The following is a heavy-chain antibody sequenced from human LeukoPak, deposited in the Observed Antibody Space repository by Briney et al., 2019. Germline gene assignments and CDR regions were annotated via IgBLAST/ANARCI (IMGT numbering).Heavy chain of an antibody. Sequence: GASVKVSCKASGYSFSRYGISWVRQVPGQGLEWMGWISPNGDINRAQKFQGRVTMTRYTSTNTAYMEMKSLTSDDTAVYYCAGTLRRFLEWSYFDYWGQGTLVTVSS. D-gene: IGHD3-3*01. CDR3: AGTLRRFLEWSYFDY. CDR2: ISPNGDI. CDR1: GYSFSRYG. J-gene: IGHJ4*02. V-gene: IGHV1-18*04.